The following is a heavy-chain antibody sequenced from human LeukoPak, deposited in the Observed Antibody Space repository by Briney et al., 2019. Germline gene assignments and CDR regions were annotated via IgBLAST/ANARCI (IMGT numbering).Heavy chain of an antibody. D-gene: IGHD2-8*01. J-gene: IGHJ6*03. CDR1: GGSISSYY. CDR3: ARDPWSYYYMDV. V-gene: IGHV4-59*01. CDR2: IYYSGST. Sequence: SETLPLTCTVSGGSISSYYWSWIRQPPGKGLEWIGYIYYSGSTNYNPSLKSRVTISVDTSKNQFSLKLSSVTAADTAVYYCARDPWSYYYMDVWGKGTTVTVSS.